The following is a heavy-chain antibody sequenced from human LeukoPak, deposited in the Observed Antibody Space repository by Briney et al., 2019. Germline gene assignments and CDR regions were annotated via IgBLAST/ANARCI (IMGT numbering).Heavy chain of an antibody. Sequence: GGSLRLSCAASGFTISNHWLTWVRQAPGRGLEWVAHINPDRSQKGCVDSVTGRFTISRDNAKNSVYLQVNSLRAEDTALHYCARGHYGLDIWGQGTMVTVSS. V-gene: IGHV3-7*01. CDR2: INPDRSQK. D-gene: IGHD4-17*01. CDR3: ARGHYGLDI. CDR1: GFTISNHW. J-gene: IGHJ3*02.